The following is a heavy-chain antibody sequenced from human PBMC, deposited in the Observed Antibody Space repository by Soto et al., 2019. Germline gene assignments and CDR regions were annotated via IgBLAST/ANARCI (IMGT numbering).Heavy chain of an antibody. D-gene: IGHD1-26*01. Sequence: QVQLVESGGGVVQPGRSLRLSCAASGFTFSHYAMHWVRQAPGKGLEWVAIMSYDGSNEYYADSVKGRFTISRDNSKNTLYLQMNSLRAEDTAVYYCAKDGSHNFDYWGQGTLVTVSS. V-gene: IGHV3-30*18. J-gene: IGHJ4*02. CDR1: GFTFSHYA. CDR3: AKDGSHNFDY. CDR2: MSYDGSNE.